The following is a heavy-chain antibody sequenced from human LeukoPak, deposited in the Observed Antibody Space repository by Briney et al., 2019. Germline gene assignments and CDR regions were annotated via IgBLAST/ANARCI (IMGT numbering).Heavy chain of an antibody. D-gene: IGHD6-19*01. J-gene: IGHJ4*02. Sequence: GGSLRLSCAAPGFIFGNYAIHWVRQDPGKGLEWVSLISGDGGSTFYADSVKGRFTISRDNSKNSLSLQMSSLRSEDTALYYCARESETSGWYDYWGQGTLVTVSS. CDR3: ARESETSGWYDY. CDR2: ISGDGGST. V-gene: IGHV3-43*02. CDR1: GFIFGNYA.